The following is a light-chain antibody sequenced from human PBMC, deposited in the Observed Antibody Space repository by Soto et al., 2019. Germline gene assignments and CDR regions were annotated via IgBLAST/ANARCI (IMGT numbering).Light chain of an antibody. CDR1: QSVRSN. J-gene: IGKJ1*01. CDR2: GAS. CDR3: QQYKNGWT. Sequence: EIVMTQSPATLSVSPGERAPLSFRASQSVRSNLAWYQQTPGQAPRLLIYGASTRATGIPAKFSGGGSRTEFTLTISSLQSEDVAIYYCQQYKNGWTFGQGTKVDIK. V-gene: IGKV3-15*01.